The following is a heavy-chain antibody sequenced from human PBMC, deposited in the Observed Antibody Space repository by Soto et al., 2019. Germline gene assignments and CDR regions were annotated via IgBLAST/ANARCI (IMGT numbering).Heavy chain of an antibody. Sequence: GASVKVSFKASGYTFTSYDINWVRQTTGQGLEWMGWMNPNSGNTGYAQKFQGRVTMTRNTSISTAYMELSSLRSEDTAVYYCARRRTYYDFWSGSNCFDPWGQGTLVTVSS. CDR1: GYTFTSYD. CDR3: ARRRTYYDFWSGSNCFDP. J-gene: IGHJ5*02. D-gene: IGHD3-3*01. CDR2: MNPNSGNT. V-gene: IGHV1-8*01.